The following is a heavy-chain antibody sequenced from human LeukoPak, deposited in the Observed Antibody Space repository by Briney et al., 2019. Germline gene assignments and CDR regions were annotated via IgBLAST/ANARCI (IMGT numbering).Heavy chain of an antibody. CDR2: IRYDGSNK. Sequence: GGSLRLSCAASGFTFSSYGMHWVRQAPGKGLEWVAFIRYDGSNKYYADSVKGRFTISRENSKNTLYLQMNSLRAEDTAVYYCARAKRNGFDIWGQGTMVTVSS. V-gene: IGHV3-30*02. J-gene: IGHJ3*02. CDR1: GFTFSSYG. CDR3: ARAKRNGFDI.